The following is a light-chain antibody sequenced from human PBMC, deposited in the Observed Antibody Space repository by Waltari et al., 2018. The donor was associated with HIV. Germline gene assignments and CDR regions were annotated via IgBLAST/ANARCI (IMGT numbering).Light chain of an antibody. V-gene: IGKV2-28*01. Sequence: DIVMTQSPLSLPVTPGEPASISCRPSQSLLHSNGYNYLDWYLQKPGQSPQLLISLGSNRASGVPDRFSGSGSGTDFTLKISRVEAEDVGVYYCMQALQTPLTFGGGTKVEIK. CDR1: QSLLHSNGYNY. CDR3: MQALQTPLT. J-gene: IGKJ4*01. CDR2: LGS.